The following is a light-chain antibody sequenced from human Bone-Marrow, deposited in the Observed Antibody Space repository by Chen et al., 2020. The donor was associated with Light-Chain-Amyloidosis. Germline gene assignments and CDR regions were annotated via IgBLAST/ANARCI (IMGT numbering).Light chain of an antibody. Sequence: SYVLTQPSSVSVAPGKTATIACGGNNIGSTSVHWYQQTPGQAPLLVVYDDSDRPSGIPERLSGSNSGNTATLTISRVEAGDEADYYCQVWDRSSDRPVFGGGTKQTVL. V-gene: IGLV3-21*03. CDR2: DDS. J-gene: IGLJ3*02. CDR1: NIGSTS. CDR3: QVWDRSSDRPV.